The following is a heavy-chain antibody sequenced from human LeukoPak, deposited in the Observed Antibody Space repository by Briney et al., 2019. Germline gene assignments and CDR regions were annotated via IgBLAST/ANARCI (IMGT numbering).Heavy chain of an antibody. CDR2: INNDGSGP. V-gene: IGHV3-74*01. CDR1: GFIFNNHY. D-gene: IGHD4-23*01. Sequence: PGGSLRLSCAASGFIFNNHYMHWVRHVPGKEPVWLSFINNDGSGPRYADFVKGRFTISKDNSKATLYLQMNSLRPEDTAVYYCAKDLHGGYSSDYWGQGTLVTVFS. J-gene: IGHJ4*02. CDR3: AKDLHGGYSSDY.